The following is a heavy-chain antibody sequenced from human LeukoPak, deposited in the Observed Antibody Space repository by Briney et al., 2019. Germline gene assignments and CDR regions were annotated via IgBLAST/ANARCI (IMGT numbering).Heavy chain of an antibody. D-gene: IGHD3-10*01. CDR1: GDPINSSNYY. CDR3: ARRKYDSGTSCLDY. V-gene: IGHV4-39*01. CDR2: IYCGGGTYYNPST. J-gene: IGHJ4*02. Sequence: PSETLSLTCTVSGDPINSSNYYWGWIRQPPGKGLEWIGTIYCGGGTYYNPSTYYNPSLMSRLTISVDTSKKQFSLKMSSVTAADTAVYYCARRKYDSGTSCLDYWGQGTLVTVSS.